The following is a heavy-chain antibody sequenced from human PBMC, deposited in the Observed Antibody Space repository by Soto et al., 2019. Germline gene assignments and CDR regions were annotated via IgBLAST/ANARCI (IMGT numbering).Heavy chain of an antibody. J-gene: IGHJ4*02. CDR1: GFTFSSYA. CDR3: ARARLPMIVVVITTEPSDY. Sequence: GGSLRLSCAASGFTFSSYAMHWVRQAPGKGLEWVAVISYDGSNKYYADSVKGRFTISRDNSKNTLYLQMNSLRAEDTAVYYCARARLPMIVVVITTEPSDYWGQGTLVTVSS. V-gene: IGHV3-30-3*01. CDR2: ISYDGSNK. D-gene: IGHD3-22*01.